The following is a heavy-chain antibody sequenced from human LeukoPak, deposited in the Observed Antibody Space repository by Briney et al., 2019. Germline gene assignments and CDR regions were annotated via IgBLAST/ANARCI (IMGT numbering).Heavy chain of an antibody. CDR2: IHRSGSP. CDR1: LDSTTSNF. Sequence: SETLSLTCTVSLDSTTSNFWSWVRQPPGKGLEWIGEIHRSGSPNYNPSLQSRVAISIDRSRNQIVLELSSVTAADTAFYYCAREILGGFNPGAYWGQGTLVTVSS. J-gene: IGHJ4*02. D-gene: IGHD1-14*01. CDR3: AREILGGFNPGAY. V-gene: IGHV4-4*02.